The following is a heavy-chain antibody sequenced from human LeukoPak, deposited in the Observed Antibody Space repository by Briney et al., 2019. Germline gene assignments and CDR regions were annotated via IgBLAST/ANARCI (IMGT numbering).Heavy chain of an antibody. CDR3: ARDRFEESSHPFFDP. V-gene: IGHV3-23*01. J-gene: IGHJ5*02. Sequence: PGGSLRLSCAASGFTFSSYAVSWVRQAPGKGLEWVSAINRGGNTYYADSMKGRFTISRDNSKNMLYLQMNSLRAEDTAVYFCARDRFEESSHPFFDPWGQGTLVTVSS. CDR1: GFTFSSYA. CDR2: INRGGNT. D-gene: IGHD3-10*01.